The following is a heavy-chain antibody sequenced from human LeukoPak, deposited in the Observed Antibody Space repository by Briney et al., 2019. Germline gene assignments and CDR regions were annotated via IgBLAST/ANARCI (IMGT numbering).Heavy chain of an antibody. Sequence: SETLSLTCAVYGGSFSGYYWSWIRQTPGKGLEWISEINHSGSTNYNPSLKSRVTISVDTSKNQFSLKLSSVTAADTAVYYCARVSSSWSVFDYWGQGTLVTVSS. CDR2: INHSGST. J-gene: IGHJ4*02. CDR3: ARVSSSWSVFDY. CDR1: GGSFSGYY. D-gene: IGHD6-13*01. V-gene: IGHV4-34*01.